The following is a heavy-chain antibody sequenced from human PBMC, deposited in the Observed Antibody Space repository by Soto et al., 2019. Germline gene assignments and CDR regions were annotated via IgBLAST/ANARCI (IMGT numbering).Heavy chain of an antibody. Sequence: GASVKVSCKASGYTFISYALHCVRQAPGQRLEWIGRINAGNGDTKYSQQFHDRVTITRDTSASTAYMEVSSLRSEDTAVYYCAREVGARRLDYWGQGTLVTVSS. V-gene: IGHV1-3*01. CDR2: INAGNGDT. J-gene: IGHJ4*02. D-gene: IGHD1-26*01. CDR1: GYTFISYA. CDR3: AREVGARRLDY.